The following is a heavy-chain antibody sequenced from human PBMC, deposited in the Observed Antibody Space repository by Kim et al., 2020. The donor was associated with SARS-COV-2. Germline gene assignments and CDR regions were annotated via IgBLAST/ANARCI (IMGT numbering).Heavy chain of an antibody. D-gene: IGHD4-17*01. Sequence: GGSLRLSCAASGFTFSSYSMNWVRQAPGKGLEWVSSISSSSSYIYYADSVKGRFTISRDNAKNSLYLQMNSLRAEDTAVYYCARDDGDYGGWFDPWGQGTLVTVSS. CDR1: GFTFSSYS. CDR3: ARDDGDYGGWFDP. V-gene: IGHV3-21*01. CDR2: ISSSSSYI. J-gene: IGHJ5*02.